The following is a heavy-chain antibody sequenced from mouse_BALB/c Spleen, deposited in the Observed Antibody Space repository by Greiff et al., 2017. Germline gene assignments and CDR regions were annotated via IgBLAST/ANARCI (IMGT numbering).Heavy chain of an antibody. D-gene: IGHD2-13*01. CDR1: GFTFSSFG. CDR3: ARSGLEGAWFAY. V-gene: IGHV5-17*02. CDR2: ISSGSSTI. Sequence: EVMLVDSGGGLVQPGGSRKLSCAASGFTFSSFGMHWVRQAPEKGLEWVAYISSGSSTIYYADTVKGRFTISRDNPKNTLFLQMTSLRSEDTAMYYCARSGLEGAWFAYWGQGTLVTVSA. J-gene: IGHJ3*01.